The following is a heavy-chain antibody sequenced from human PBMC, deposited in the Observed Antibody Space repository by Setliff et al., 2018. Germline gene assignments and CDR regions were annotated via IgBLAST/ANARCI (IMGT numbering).Heavy chain of an antibody. J-gene: IGHJ2*01. CDR3: ARAVPRGATPDYWYFDL. Sequence: PSETLSLTCSVYGESFSNNYWSWIRQPPGEGLEWIGESDHSGSTYFNPSLKSRVTISIDTSKNQFSLKLNSVTAADTTVYYCARAVPRGATPDYWYFDLWGRGTLVTVSS. CDR2: SDHSGST. CDR1: GESFSNNY. V-gene: IGHV4-34*01. D-gene: IGHD2-2*01.